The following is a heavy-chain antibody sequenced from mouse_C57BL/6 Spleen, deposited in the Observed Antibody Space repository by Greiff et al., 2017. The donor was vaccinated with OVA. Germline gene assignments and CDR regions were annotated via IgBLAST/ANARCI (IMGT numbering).Heavy chain of an antibody. V-gene: IGHV1-59*01. CDR2: IDPSDSYT. J-gene: IGHJ2*01. CDR1: GYTFTSYW. CDR3: ARCPLLTVVAHFDY. Sequence: QVQLQQPGAELVRPGTSVKLSCKASGYTFTSYWMHWVKQRPGQGLEWIGVIDPSDSYTNYNQKFKGKATLTVDTSSSTAYMQLSSLTSEDSAVYYCARCPLLTVVAHFDYWGQGTTLTVSS. D-gene: IGHD1-1*01.